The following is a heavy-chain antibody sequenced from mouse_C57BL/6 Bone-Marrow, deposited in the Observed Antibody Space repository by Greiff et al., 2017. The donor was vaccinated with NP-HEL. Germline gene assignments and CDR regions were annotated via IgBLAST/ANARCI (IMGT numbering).Heavy chain of an antibody. Sequence: VKLQQPGAELVKPGASVKMSCKASGYTFTSYWITWVKQRPGQGLEWIGDIYPGSGSTNYNEKFKSKATLTVDTSSSTAYMQLSSLTSEDSAVYYCARWEIYYYAMDYWGQGTSVTVSS. J-gene: IGHJ4*01. CDR1: GYTFTSYW. CDR3: ARWEIYYYAMDY. V-gene: IGHV1-55*01. D-gene: IGHD4-1*01. CDR2: IYPGSGST.